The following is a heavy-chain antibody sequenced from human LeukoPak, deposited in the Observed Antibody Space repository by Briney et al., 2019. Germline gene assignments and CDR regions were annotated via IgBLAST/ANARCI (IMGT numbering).Heavy chain of an antibody. J-gene: IGHJ4*02. V-gene: IGHV3-23*01. CDR2: VSGSAGTT. D-gene: IGHD2-2*01. CDR3: ARTPLVRYFDS. CDR1: GFTFSSYA. Sequence: PGGSLRLSCAASGFTFSSYAMSWVRQARGKGLEWVSAVSGSAGTTYYADSVKGRFTISRDNSKNTLYLQMNSLRAEDTALYYCARTPLVRYFDSWGQGTLVTASS.